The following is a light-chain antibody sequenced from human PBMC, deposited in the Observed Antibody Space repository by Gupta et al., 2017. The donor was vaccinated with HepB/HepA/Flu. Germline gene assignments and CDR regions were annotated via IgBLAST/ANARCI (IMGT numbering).Light chain of an antibody. J-gene: IGKJ2*02. CDR2: KAS. CDR3: QQYNSYPCN. CDR1: QSISTW. Sequence: DIQMTQSPSPLSASVGDRVTITCRASQSISTWLAWYQQKPGKAPNLLIYKASSLESGVPSRFSGSGSGTEFTLTISSLQPDDFATYYCQQYNSYPCNFGQGTKLEIK. V-gene: IGKV1-5*03.